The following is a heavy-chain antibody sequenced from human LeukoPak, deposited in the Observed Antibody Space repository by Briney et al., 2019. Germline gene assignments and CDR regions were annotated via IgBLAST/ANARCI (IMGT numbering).Heavy chain of an antibody. D-gene: IGHD1-26*01. CDR3: AKVKKALLRGDAFDI. CDR2: ISGSGGST. J-gene: IGHJ3*02. CDR1: GFTFSSYA. Sequence: PGGSLRLPCAASGFTFSSYAMSLVRQAPGKGLEWVSAISGSGGSTYYADSVKGRFTISRDNSKNTLYLQMNSLRAEDTAVYYCAKVKKALLRGDAFDIWGQGTMVTVSS. V-gene: IGHV3-23*01.